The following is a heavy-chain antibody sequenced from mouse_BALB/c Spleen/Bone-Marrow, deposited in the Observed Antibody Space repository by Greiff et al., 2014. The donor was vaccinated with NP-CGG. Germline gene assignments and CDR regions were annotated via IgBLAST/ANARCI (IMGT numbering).Heavy chain of an antibody. D-gene: IGHD3-2*02. J-gene: IGHJ1*01. CDR2: ISSGGST. Sequence: EVMLVESGGGLVKPGGSLKLSCAASGFTFSSYAMSWVRQTPEKRPEWVASISSGGSTYYPDSVKGRFTISRDNARNILYLQMSSLRSEDTAMYYCARGGLRYFDVWGAGTTVTVSS. V-gene: IGHV5-6-5*01. CDR3: ARGGLRYFDV. CDR1: GFTFSSYA.